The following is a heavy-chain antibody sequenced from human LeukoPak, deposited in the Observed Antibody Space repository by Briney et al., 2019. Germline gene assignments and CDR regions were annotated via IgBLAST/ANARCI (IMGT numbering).Heavy chain of an antibody. J-gene: IGHJ4*02. CDR1: GSTFTTYW. Sequence: GASLKISSKGSGSTFTTYWIGWVRQMPGKGLEWMGIFYPADSDTRYSPSFQGQVTISADKSITNAYLQWSSLKASDTAMYYCATYGSGSRSFDYWGQGTLVTVCS. CDR2: FYPADSDT. CDR3: ATYGSGSRSFDY. D-gene: IGHD3-10*01. V-gene: IGHV5-51*01.